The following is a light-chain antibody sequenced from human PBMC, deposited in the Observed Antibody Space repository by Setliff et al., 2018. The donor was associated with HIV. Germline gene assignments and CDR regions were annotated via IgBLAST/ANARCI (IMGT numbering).Light chain of an antibody. CDR2: DVS. Sequence: QSALTQPASVSGSPGQSITISCTGTSSDIGGYNYVSWYRQHPGKAPKLMIYDVSNRPSGVSIRFSASKPGSTASLTISGLQPEDEADYYCSSYTGSGTYVFGTGTKVTVL. CDR3: SSYTGSGTYV. V-gene: IGLV2-14*03. CDR1: SSDIGGYNY. J-gene: IGLJ1*01.